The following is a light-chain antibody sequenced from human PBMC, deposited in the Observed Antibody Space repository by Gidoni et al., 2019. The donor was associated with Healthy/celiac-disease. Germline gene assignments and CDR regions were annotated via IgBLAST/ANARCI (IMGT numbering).Light chain of an antibody. CDR3: QQSYSTPRT. Sequence: DIQMTQSPSSLSASVGDRVTITCRATQCISIYLNWYQQKPGKAPKLLIYAASSLQRVVSSRFSGSGSGTDFTLTISRLQPEDFATYYCQQSYSTPRTFGQGTKLEIK. CDR1: QCISIY. J-gene: IGKJ2*01. V-gene: IGKV1-39*01. CDR2: AAS.